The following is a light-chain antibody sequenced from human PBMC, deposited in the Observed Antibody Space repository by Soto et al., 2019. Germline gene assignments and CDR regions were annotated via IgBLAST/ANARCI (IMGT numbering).Light chain of an antibody. CDR2: AAS. CDR3: QQSYSTPRT. Sequence: DIQMTQSPSSLSASVGDRVTITCRASQSISSYLNWYQQKPGKAPKLLIYAASSLQSGVSSRFSGSGSATDFTLTFSSRQPEDFATYYCQQSYSTPRTFGQGTKVEIK. J-gene: IGKJ1*01. V-gene: IGKV1-39*01. CDR1: QSISSY.